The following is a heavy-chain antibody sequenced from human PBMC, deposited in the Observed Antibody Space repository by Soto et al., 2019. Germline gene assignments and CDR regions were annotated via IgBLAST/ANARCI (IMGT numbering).Heavy chain of an antibody. D-gene: IGHD3-22*01. CDR1: GGTFSSYT. J-gene: IGHJ3*02. CDR2: IIPILGIA. Sequence: QVQLVQSGAEVKKPGSSVKVSCKASGGTFSSYTISWVRQAPGQGLEWMGRIIPILGIANYAQKFRGRVTITADKSTSTAYMELSSLRSEDTAVYSCARFIPMIPFDIWGQGTMVTVSS. CDR3: ARFIPMIPFDI. V-gene: IGHV1-69*02.